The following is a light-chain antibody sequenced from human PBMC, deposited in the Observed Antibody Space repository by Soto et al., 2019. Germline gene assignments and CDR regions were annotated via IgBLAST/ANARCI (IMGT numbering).Light chain of an antibody. CDR2: DVS. Sequence: DIQMTQSPSTLSASVGDRVTITCRASQSIGRWLAWYQQKPGKAPRLLIYDVSSLESGVPSRFSGSGSGTDFTLSINSLQPEDFATYYCQQAYSFPITFGQGTRLEIK. J-gene: IGKJ5*01. V-gene: IGKV1-5*01. CDR3: QQAYSFPIT. CDR1: QSIGRW.